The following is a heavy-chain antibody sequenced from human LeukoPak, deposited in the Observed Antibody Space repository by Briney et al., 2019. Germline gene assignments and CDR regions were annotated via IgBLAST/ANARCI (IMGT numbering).Heavy chain of an antibody. CDR3: ATGDYIYYFDY. Sequence: PSETLSLTCTVSGASISSSSHYWGWIRQPPGEGLEWIGSIHYSGSTYYNPSLKSRVTISVDTSKNQFSLKLSSVTAADTAVYYCATGDYIYYFDYWGQGTLVTVSS. CDR1: GASISSSSHY. V-gene: IGHV4-39*01. J-gene: IGHJ4*02. D-gene: IGHD4-17*01. CDR2: IHYSGST.